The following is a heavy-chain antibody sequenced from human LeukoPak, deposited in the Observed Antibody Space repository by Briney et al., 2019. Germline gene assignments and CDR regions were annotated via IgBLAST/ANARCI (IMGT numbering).Heavy chain of an antibody. CDR2: ISSSGSTI. V-gene: IGHV3-11*04. Sequence: GGSLRLSCAASGFTFSDYYMSWIRQAPGKGLEWVSYISSSGSTIYYADSVKGRFTISRDNAKNSLYLLMNSLRAEDTAVYYCARDWWFGESWVFQHWGQGTLVTVSS. D-gene: IGHD3-10*01. CDR3: ARDWWFGESWVFQH. CDR1: GFTFSDYY. J-gene: IGHJ1*01.